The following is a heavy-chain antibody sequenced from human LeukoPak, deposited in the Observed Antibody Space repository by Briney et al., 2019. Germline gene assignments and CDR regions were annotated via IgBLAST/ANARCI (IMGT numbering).Heavy chain of an antibody. CDR1: GGPISSSSYH. CDR3: AREASMIRGPGWFDP. D-gene: IGHD3-10*01. CDR2: IYYSGST. V-gene: IGHV4-39*07. Sequence: SETLSLTCTVSGGPISSSSYHWGWIRQPPGKGLEWIGSIYYSGSTYYNPSLKSRVTISVDTSKNQFSLKLSSVTAADTAVYYCAREASMIRGPGWFDPWGQGTLVTVSS. J-gene: IGHJ5*02.